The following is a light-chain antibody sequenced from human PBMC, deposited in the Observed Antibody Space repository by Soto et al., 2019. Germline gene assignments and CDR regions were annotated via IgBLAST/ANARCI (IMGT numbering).Light chain of an antibody. Sequence: TQSPATQAGSAGGRATLSCRASHRINSSYLAWYQQTPGQAPRLLSYGASSRATGIPDRFGGGGCVTAFTLSISGLEPEDFAVYYCRQYGSSSTWTFGQGTEV. CDR3: RQYGSSSTWT. CDR2: GAS. J-gene: IGKJ1*01. CDR1: HRINSSY. V-gene: IGKV3-20*01.